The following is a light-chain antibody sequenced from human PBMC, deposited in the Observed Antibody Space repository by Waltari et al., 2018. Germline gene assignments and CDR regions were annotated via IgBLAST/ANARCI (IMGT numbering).Light chain of an antibody. CDR1: QTLLYNSNNKNY. J-gene: IGKJ2*01. CDR3: QQYYDNPRT. CDR2: GAS. Sequence: IVMTQSPESLGVSLGERATITCTSSQTLLYNSNNKNYLAWYQQKPGQPPRLLISGASSRDSGVPDRFSGSGSGTDFTLTISSLQAEDVAVYYCQQYYDNPRTFGQGTKLEIK. V-gene: IGKV4-1*01.